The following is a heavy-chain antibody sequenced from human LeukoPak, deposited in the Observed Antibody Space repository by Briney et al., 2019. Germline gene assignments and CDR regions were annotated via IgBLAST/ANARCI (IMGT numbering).Heavy chain of an antibody. CDR2: IYYSGST. Sequence: SETLSLTCTVSGGSISSYYWSWIRQPPGKGLEWIGYIYYSGSTNYNPSLKSRVTISVDTSKNQFSLKLSSVTAADTAVYYCARVRDPGYSSSWREIDYWGQGTLVTVSS. J-gene: IGHJ4*02. CDR1: GGSISSYY. D-gene: IGHD6-13*01. CDR3: ARVRDPGYSSSWREIDY. V-gene: IGHV4-59*01.